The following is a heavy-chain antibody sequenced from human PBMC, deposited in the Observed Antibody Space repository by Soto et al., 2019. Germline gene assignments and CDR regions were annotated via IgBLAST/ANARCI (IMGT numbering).Heavy chain of an antibody. V-gene: IGHV4-34*01. D-gene: IGHD1-26*01. J-gene: IGHJ6*02. CDR1: GGSFSGYY. Sequence: PSETLSLTCAVSGGSFSGYYWSWIRQSPGKGLEWIGDINHSGGTNYNTSLKSRVTISGDTSKNQFTLKLSSVTAADTAVYYCARQRPTDGRWEFANYYGMDVWGQGTPVTVSS. CDR3: ARQRPTDGRWEFANYYGMDV. CDR2: INHSGGT.